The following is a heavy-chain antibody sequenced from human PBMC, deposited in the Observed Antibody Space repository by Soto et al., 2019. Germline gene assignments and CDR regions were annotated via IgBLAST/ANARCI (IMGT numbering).Heavy chain of an antibody. CDR1: ACYISTGNYY. CDR3: GSRKKTAAPVED. Sequence: SETLSLTCNVSACYISTGNYYWSWIRQSPGKGLEWIGHIYYSGTTYYNPSLKSRITISVDASKNQFSLNLSSVTAADTAIYYGGSRKKTAAPVEDWGHG. D-gene: IGHD6-25*01. V-gene: IGHV4-30-4*01. J-gene: IGHJ4*01. CDR2: IYYSGTT.